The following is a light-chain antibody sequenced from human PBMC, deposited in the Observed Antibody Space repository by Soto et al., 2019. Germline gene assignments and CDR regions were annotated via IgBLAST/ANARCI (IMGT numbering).Light chain of an antibody. CDR2: AAS. CDR1: QSISSY. CDR3: QQSYVPPWT. J-gene: IGKJ1*01. V-gene: IGKV1-39*01. Sequence: ILVTQSPSSLPVGKEARLRMSRCASQSISSYLNWYQQKPGKARKLLIYAASSLQSGVPSRFSGSGSGTDSPHTSSSVQPEYFVTYCSQQSYVPPWTFGQGTKVEIK.